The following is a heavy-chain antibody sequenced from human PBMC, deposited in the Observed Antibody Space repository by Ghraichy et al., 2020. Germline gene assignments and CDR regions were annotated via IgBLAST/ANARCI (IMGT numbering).Heavy chain of an antibody. D-gene: IGHD3-16*02. CDR3: ARGDYDYVWGSYRNPSYYGMDV. CDR1: GGSISSYY. CDR2: IYYSGST. J-gene: IGHJ6*02. V-gene: IGHV4-59*01. Sequence: SETLSLTCTVSGGSISSYYWSWIRQPPGKGLEWIGYIYYSGSTNYNPSLKSRVTISVDTSKNQFSLKLSSVTAADTAVYYCARGDYDYVWGSYRNPSYYGMDVWGQGTTVTVSS.